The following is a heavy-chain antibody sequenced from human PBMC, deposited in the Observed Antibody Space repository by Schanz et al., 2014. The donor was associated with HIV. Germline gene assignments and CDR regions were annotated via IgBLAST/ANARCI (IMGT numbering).Heavy chain of an antibody. V-gene: IGHV3-48*04. J-gene: IGHJ4*02. Sequence: VQLVESGGGVVQPGRSLRLSCAASGITFSTSGMHWVRQAPGKGQEGVSYSSGSGNTINYADSVKGRFTISRDNTKSSLYLQMNSLRAEDTAVYYCARVKGAVDYWGQGTLVTVSS. CDR1: GITFSTSG. CDR3: ARVKGAVDY. CDR2: SSGSGNTI.